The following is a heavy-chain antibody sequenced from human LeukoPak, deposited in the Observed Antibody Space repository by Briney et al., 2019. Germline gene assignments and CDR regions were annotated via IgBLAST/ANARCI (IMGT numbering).Heavy chain of an antibody. CDR2: ISSSSSYI. D-gene: IGHD2-2*01. J-gene: IGHJ4*02. Sequence: PGGSLRLSCAASGFTFSSYSMNWVRQAPGKGLEWVSSISSSSSYIYYADSVKGRFTISRDNAKNSLYLQMNSLRAEDTAVYYCARDSLWESPAATNFDYWGQGTLVTVSS. V-gene: IGHV3-21*01. CDR3: ARDSLWESPAATNFDY. CDR1: GFTFSSYS.